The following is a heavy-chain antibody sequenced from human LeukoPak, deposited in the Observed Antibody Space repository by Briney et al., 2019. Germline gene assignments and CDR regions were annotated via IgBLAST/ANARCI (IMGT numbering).Heavy chain of an antibody. D-gene: IGHD1-26*01. J-gene: IGHJ4*02. V-gene: IGHV1-69*13. CDR2: IIPILGTA. CDR1: GGTFSSYA. Sequence: SVKVSCKASGGTFSSYAISWVRQAPGQGLEWMGGIIPILGTANYAQKFQGRVTITADESTSTAYMELSSLRSEDTAVYYCARESSAIARSFDYWGQGTLVTVSS. CDR3: ARESSAIARSFDY.